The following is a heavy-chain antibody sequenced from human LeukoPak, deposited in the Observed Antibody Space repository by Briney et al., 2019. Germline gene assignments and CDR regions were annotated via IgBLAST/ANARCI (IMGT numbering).Heavy chain of an antibody. D-gene: IGHD1-7*01. V-gene: IGHV4-59*08. Sequence: PPETLSLTCTVSGGSVSSYYWSWIRQPPGKGLEWIAYIYYSGSTKYNPSLKSRVTISLDRSKNQFSLKLRSVTAADTAVYYCARPKIGITGTYWFDPWGQGTLVTVSS. CDR2: IYYSGST. J-gene: IGHJ5*02. CDR1: GGSVSSYY. CDR3: ARPKIGITGTYWFDP.